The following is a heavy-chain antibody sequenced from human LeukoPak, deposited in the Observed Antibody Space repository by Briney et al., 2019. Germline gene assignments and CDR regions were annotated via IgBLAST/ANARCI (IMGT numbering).Heavy chain of an antibody. CDR1: GGTFSSYA. CDR3: ARDETYCGGDCYSYYYYGMDV. CDR2: IIPILGIA. D-gene: IGHD2-21*02. J-gene: IGHJ6*02. V-gene: IGHV1-69*04. Sequence: GASVKVSCKASGGTFSSYAISWVRQAPGQGLEWMGRIIPILGIANYAQKFQGRVTITADKSTSTAYMELRSLRSEDTAVYYCARDETYCGGDCYSYYYYGMDVWGQGTTVTVSS.